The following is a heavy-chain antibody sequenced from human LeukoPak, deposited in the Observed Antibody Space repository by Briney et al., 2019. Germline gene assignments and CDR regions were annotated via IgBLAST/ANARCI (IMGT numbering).Heavy chain of an antibody. CDR1: GFTFSDFA. J-gene: IGHJ5*02. CDR2: TFQGGGEI. V-gene: IGHV3-23*01. CDR3: ATYRQVMLPFEA. D-gene: IGHD5-18*01. Sequence: GGSLRLSCAASGFTFSDFAMIWVRQPPGKGLEWVSSTFQGGGEIHYADSVRGRFNISRDNSRSTLFLQMNSLRGEDTAIYYCATYRQVMLPFEAWGQGTLVTVSS.